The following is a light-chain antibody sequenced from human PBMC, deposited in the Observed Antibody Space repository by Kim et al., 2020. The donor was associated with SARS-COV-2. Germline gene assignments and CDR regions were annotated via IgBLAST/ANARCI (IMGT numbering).Light chain of an antibody. CDR1: SSDVGAHNY. V-gene: IGLV2-14*01. J-gene: IGLJ3*02. CDR3: SSYTTSSTWL. Sequence: QSALTQPASVSGSPGQSITISCTGTSSDVGAHNYVSWYQQDPGKAPKLMIYDVNKRPSGVSSRFSGSKSCNTASLTISGLQAEDEADYYCSSYTTSSTWLFGGGTQLTVL. CDR2: DVN.